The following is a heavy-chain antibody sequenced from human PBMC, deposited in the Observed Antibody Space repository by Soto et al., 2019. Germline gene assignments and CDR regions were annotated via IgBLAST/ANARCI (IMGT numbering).Heavy chain of an antibody. V-gene: IGHV3-30*18. CDR1: GFTFSSYG. Sequence: GGSLRLSCAASGFTFSSYGMHWVRQAPGKGLEWVAVISYDGSNKYYADSVKGRFTISRDNSKNTLYLQMNSLRAEDTAVYYCAKARSHSSSWYPNGMDVWGQGTTVTVSS. J-gene: IGHJ6*02. CDR2: ISYDGSNK. D-gene: IGHD6-13*01. CDR3: AKARSHSSSWYPNGMDV.